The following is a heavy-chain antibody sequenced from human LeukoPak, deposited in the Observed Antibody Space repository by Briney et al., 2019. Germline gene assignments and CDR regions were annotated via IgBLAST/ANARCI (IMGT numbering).Heavy chain of an antibody. Sequence: SETLSLTSGVSGGSIISSSSYYWGWIRQPPGKGLEWIASMFYSGNTYYNPSLKSRVTMSVDTTENQFSLKLSSVTAADTAVYYCARHVVGNYDLLSFDYWGQGSLVTVSS. J-gene: IGHJ4*02. V-gene: IGHV4-39*01. CDR1: GGSIISSSSYY. D-gene: IGHD2-21*01. CDR2: MFYSGNT. CDR3: ARHVVGNYDLLSFDY.